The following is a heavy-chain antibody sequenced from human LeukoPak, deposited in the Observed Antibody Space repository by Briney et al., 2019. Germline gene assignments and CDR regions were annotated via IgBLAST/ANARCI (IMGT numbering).Heavy chain of an antibody. V-gene: IGHV1-18*01. CDR2: ISAYNGNT. Sequence: ASVKVSCKASGYTFTRYGISWVRQAPGHGLEWMGWISAYNGNTNYAQKLQGRVTMTTDTSTSTAYMELRSLRSDDTAVYYCARDLRYGSGSYPWGQGTLVTVSS. CDR3: ARDLRYGSGSYP. J-gene: IGHJ5*02. D-gene: IGHD3-10*01. CDR1: GYTFTRYG.